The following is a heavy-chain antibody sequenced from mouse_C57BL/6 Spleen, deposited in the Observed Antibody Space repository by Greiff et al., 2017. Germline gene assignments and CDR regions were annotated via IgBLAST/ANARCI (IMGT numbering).Heavy chain of an antibody. J-gene: IGHJ3*01. CDR2: INYDGSST. V-gene: IGHV5-16*01. Sequence: EVKLVESEGGLVQPGSSMKLSCTASGFTFSDYYMAWVRQVPEKVLEWVANINYDGSSTYYLDSLKSRFIISRDNAKNILYLQMSSLKSEDTATYYCARDHQGFAYWGQGTLVTVSA. CDR1: GFTFSDYY. CDR3: ARDHQGFAY.